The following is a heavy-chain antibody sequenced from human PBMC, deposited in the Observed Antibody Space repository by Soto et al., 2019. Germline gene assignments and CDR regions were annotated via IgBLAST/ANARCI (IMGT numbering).Heavy chain of an antibody. V-gene: IGHV3-23*01. J-gene: IGHJ4*02. Sequence: EVQLLESGGGLVQPGGSLRLSCAASGFAFSSYPMSWVRQAPGKGLEWVSGISGSGDGTYYADSVKGRFTISRDNSKNTLYLQMNSLRAEDTAVYYCVKRCDAGGCPDYWGKGTLLTVSS. D-gene: IGHD2-15*01. CDR1: GFAFSSYP. CDR2: ISGSGDGT. CDR3: VKRCDAGGCPDY.